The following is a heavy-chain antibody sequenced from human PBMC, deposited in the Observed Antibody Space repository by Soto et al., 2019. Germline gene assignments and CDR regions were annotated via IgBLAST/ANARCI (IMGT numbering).Heavy chain of an antibody. CDR3: GRDNGDCRLDY. CDR2: IYYSGST. Sequence: SENLSLTFTVSGGSISRCGYYWSWIRQHPGKGLEWIGYIYYSGSTDYNPSLKSRVTISVATSKNQFSLKLSSVTAADTAVYYCGRDNGDCRLDYWAQRTLVTVSS. D-gene: IGHD2-21*02. J-gene: IGHJ4*02. CDR1: GGSISRCGYY. V-gene: IGHV4-31*03.